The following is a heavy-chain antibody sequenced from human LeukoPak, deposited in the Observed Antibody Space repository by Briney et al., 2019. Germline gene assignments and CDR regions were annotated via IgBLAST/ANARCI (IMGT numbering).Heavy chain of an antibody. CDR3: ARICSSTDCLIPD. V-gene: IGHV3-74*01. Sequence: PGGSLRLSCAASGFTFSSYAMHWVRQAPGKGLVWISRINSDASDTNYADFVKGRFTISRDNAKNTVYLQINSLRDEDTAVYYCARICSSTDCLIPDWGQGTLVTVSS. J-gene: IGHJ4*02. CDR1: GFTFSSYA. D-gene: IGHD2-2*01. CDR2: INSDASDT.